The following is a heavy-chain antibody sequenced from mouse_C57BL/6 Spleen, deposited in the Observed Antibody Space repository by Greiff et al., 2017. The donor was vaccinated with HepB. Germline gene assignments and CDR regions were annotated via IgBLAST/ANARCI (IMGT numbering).Heavy chain of an antibody. Sequence: EVMLVESGGGLVKPGGSLKLSCAASGFTFSDYGMHWVRQAPEKGLEWVAYISSGSSTIYYADTVKGRFTISRDNAKNTLFLQMTSLRSEDTAMYYCARREGLRKGYAMDYWGQGTSVTVSS. CDR3: ARREGLRKGYAMDY. J-gene: IGHJ4*01. V-gene: IGHV5-17*01. CDR2: ISSGSSTI. CDR1: GFTFSDYG. D-gene: IGHD2-4*01.